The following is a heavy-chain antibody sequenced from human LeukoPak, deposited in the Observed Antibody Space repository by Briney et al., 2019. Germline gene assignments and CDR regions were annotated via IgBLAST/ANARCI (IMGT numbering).Heavy chain of an antibody. CDR2: IYTSGST. CDR3: ARLGVPAANFDY. V-gene: IGHV4-4*09. CDR1: GGSISSYY. J-gene: IGHJ4*02. Sequence: SETLSLTCTVSGGSISSYYWSWIRQPPGKGLEWIGYIYTSGSTNYNTSLKSRVTISVDTSKNQFSLKLSSVTAADTAVYYCARLGVPAANFDYWGQGTLVTVSS. D-gene: IGHD2-2*01.